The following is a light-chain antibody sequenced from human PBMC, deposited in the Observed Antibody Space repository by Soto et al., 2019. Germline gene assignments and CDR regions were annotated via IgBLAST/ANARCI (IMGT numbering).Light chain of an antibody. J-gene: IGKJ5*01. CDR3: QQRSDWPPIT. CDR1: QSVTSRY. CDR2: DAS. Sequence: IFLTESPGPMSLSPGERATLSCRASQSVTSRYLAWYRQKPGQPPRLLIYDASYRATGIPDRFSGSGSGTDFTLTISSLEPEDFAVYYCQQRSDWPPITFGQGTRLEIK. V-gene: IGKV3-11*01.